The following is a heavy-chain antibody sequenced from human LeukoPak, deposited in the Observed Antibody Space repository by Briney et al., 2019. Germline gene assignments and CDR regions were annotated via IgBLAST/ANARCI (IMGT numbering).Heavy chain of an antibody. CDR2: ISGTGGST. D-gene: IGHD3-22*01. J-gene: IGHJ5*02. CDR3: AKVLDSSGYYPSDR. V-gene: IGHV3-23*01. CDR1: GFAFTNYA. Sequence: GGSLRLSCAASGFAFTNYAMTWVRQAPGEGLEWVSTISGTGGSTYCAPSLKGRLTVSRDNSKNTLYLRLSSLRAGDTAVYYCAKVLDSSGYYPSDRWGQGTLVIVSS.